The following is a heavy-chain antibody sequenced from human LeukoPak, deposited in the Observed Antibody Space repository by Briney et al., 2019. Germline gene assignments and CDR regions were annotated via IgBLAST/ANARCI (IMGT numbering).Heavy chain of an antibody. V-gene: IGHV3-21*01. D-gene: IGHD3-3*01. Sequence: GGSLRLSCAASGFTFSSYSVNWVRQAPGKGLEWVSSISSSSSYIYYADSVKGRFTISRDNAKNSLYLQMNSLRAEDTAVYYCARGTGDYDFWSGYLEDAFDIWGQGTMVTVSS. CDR2: ISSSSSYI. J-gene: IGHJ3*02. CDR3: ARGTGDYDFWSGYLEDAFDI. CDR1: GFTFSSYS.